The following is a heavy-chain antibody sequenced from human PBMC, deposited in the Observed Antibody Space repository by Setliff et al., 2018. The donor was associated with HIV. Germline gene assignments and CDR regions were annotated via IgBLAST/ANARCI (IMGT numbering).Heavy chain of an antibody. CDR3: ARSGRLIYYYYSMDV. J-gene: IGHJ6*02. Sequence: GGSLRLSCAAPGFSVSTKYMSWVRQAPGKGLEWVSVIYKIGSTFYADSVKGRFTISRDTSKNTLYLQMTSLRAEDTAVYYYARSGRLIYYYYSMDVWGQGTTVTVSS. CDR2: IYKIGST. CDR1: GFSVSTKY. V-gene: IGHV3-66*01. D-gene: IGHD3-3*01.